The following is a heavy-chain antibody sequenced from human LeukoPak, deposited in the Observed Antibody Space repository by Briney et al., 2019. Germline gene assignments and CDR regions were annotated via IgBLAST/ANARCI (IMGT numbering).Heavy chain of an antibody. D-gene: IGHD1-26*01. CDR3: AKIHLVGANDAYNWFDP. Sequence: GGSLRLSCAASGFTFNNYGMRWVRQAPGKGREWLAFIRYDGSNTYYTDSVKGRFTVSRDDSKNTLYLQMNRLRGDDTAVYYCAKIHLVGANDAYNWFDPWGQGTLVTVSS. J-gene: IGHJ5*02. CDR2: IRYDGSNT. V-gene: IGHV3-30*02. CDR1: GFTFNNYG.